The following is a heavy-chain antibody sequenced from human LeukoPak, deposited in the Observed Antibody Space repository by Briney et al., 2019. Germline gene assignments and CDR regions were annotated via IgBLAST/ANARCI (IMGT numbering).Heavy chain of an antibody. J-gene: IGHJ3*02. CDR3: ASLILSLGETPGAFDI. CDR2: ICHSGST. CDR1: GGSISSGGYY. Sequence: PSETLSLTCTVSGGSISSGGYYWSWIRQPPGKGLEWIGYICHSGSTYYNPSLKSRVTISVDRSKNQFSLKLSSVTAADTAVYYCASLILSLGETPGAFDIWGQGTMVTVSS. D-gene: IGHD3-10*01. V-gene: IGHV4-30-2*01.